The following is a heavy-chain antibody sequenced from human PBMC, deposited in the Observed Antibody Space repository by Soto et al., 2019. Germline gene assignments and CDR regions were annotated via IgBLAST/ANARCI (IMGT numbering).Heavy chain of an antibody. D-gene: IGHD3-10*01. CDR1: GGSISSSNW. V-gene: IGHV4-4*02. J-gene: IGHJ5*02. Sequence: QVQLQESGPGLVKPSGTLSLTCAVSGGSISSSNWWSWVRQPPGKGLEWIGEIYHSGSTNYNPSLNSRVPIAVDKSKNQFSLKLSSVTAADTAVYYCARDYMVRGVMRWFDPWGQGTLVTVSS. CDR2: IYHSGST. CDR3: ARDYMVRGVMRWFDP.